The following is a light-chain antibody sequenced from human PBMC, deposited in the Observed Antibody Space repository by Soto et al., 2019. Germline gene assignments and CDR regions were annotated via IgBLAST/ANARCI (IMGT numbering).Light chain of an antibody. J-gene: IGKJ1*01. Sequence: DIQMTQSPSTLSASVGDRVTITCRASQTISNDLNWYQQKPGKAPKLLIFAASSLQSGVPSRFSGSGSGTDFTLTISSLQPEDFATYYCQQSYSTSRTFGQGTKVDIK. CDR1: QTISND. V-gene: IGKV1-39*01. CDR2: AAS. CDR3: QQSYSTSRT.